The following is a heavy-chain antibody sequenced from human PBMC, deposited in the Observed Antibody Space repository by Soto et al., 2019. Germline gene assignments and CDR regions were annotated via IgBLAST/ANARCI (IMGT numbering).Heavy chain of an antibody. D-gene: IGHD3-3*01. Sequence: QVQLVQSGAEVKKPGSSVKVSCKASGGTFSSYAISWVRQAPGQGLEWMGGIIPIFGTANYAQKFQGRVTITAAESTRTAYMELSSLRSEDTAVYYCVGSGYPQSPSDYWGQGTLVTVSS. CDR3: VGSGYPQSPSDY. J-gene: IGHJ4*02. CDR1: GGTFSSYA. CDR2: IIPIFGTA. V-gene: IGHV1-69*12.